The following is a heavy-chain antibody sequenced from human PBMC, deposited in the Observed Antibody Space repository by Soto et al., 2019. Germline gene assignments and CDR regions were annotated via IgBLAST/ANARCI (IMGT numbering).Heavy chain of an antibody. CDR2: IYYSGST. Sequence: QLQLQESGPGLVKPSETLSLTCTVSGGSISSSSYYWGWIRQPPGKGLEWIGSIYYSGSTYYNPSLKSRVPLSVDTSKNQFSLKLSSVTAADTAVYYCARCRRWGHDYWGQGTLVTVSS. CDR1: GGSISSSSYY. D-gene: IGHD7-27*01. CDR3: ARCRRWGHDY. J-gene: IGHJ4*02. V-gene: IGHV4-39*01.